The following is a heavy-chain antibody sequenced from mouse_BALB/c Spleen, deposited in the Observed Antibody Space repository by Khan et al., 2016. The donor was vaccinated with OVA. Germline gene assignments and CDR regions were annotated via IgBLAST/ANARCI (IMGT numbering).Heavy chain of an antibody. CDR3: ASDYGRSYWFAY. CDR1: GYTFTNYI. CDR2: INPYNDGS. Sequence: VQLQQSGPELVKPGASVKMSCKASGYTFTNYIIHWVKQKPGQGLEWIGYINPYNDGSKYNEKFKGKATLTSDKYSSTAYMELSGLTTEDSAVYYCASDYGRSYWFAYWGQGTLVTVSA. D-gene: IGHD1-1*01. V-gene: IGHV1S136*01. J-gene: IGHJ3*01.